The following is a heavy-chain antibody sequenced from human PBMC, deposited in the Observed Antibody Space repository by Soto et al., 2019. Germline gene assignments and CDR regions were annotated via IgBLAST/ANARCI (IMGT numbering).Heavy chain of an antibody. D-gene: IGHD5-12*01. CDR1: GFTFSGSA. Sequence: GGSLRLSCAASGFTFSGSAMHWVRQASGKGLEWVGRIRSKANSYATAYAASVKGRFTISRDDSKNTAYLQMNSLKTEDTAVYYCTRSSDSGYDILQYYYYYYGMDVWGQGTTVTVSS. V-gene: IGHV3-73*01. CDR2: IRSKANSYAT. CDR3: TRSSDSGYDILQYYYYYYGMDV. J-gene: IGHJ6*02.